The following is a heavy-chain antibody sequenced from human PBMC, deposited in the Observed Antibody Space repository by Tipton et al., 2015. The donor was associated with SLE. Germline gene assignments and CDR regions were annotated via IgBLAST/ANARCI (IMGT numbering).Heavy chain of an antibody. CDR3: ARGRYCTSTTCPGYFDY. CDR1: GGSISDHY. D-gene: IGHD2-2*01. V-gene: IGHV4-59*11. CDR2: IFYSGST. Sequence: LRLSCTVSGGSISDHYWSWIRQPSGKGLEWIGYIFYSGSTNYNPSLKSRVTISLDTSKNQFSLKLSSVTAADTAVYYCARGRYCTSTTCPGYFDYWGLGTLVTVSS. J-gene: IGHJ4*02.